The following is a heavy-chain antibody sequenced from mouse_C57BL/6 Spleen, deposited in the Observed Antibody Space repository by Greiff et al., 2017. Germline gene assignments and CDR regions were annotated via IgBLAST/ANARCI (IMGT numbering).Heavy chain of an antibody. CDR1: GFTFSNYW. CDR3: KPWDFGTVVATDYFDY. V-gene: IGHV6-3*01. CDR2: IRLKSDNYAT. J-gene: IGHJ2*01. Sequence: DVKLVESGGGLVQPGGSMKLSCVASGFTFSNYWMNWVRQSPEKGLEWVAQIRLKSDNYATHYAESVKGRFTISRDDSKSSVYLQMNNLRAEDTGIYYCKPWDFGTVVATDYFDYWGQGTTLTVSS. D-gene: IGHD1-1*01.